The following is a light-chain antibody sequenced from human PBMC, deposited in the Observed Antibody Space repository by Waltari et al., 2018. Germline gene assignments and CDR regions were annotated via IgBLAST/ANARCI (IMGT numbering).Light chain of an antibody. J-gene: IGKJ3*01. CDR2: AAS. V-gene: IGKV1-39*01. CDR1: QSINTY. Sequence: DIQMTQSQSSLSASVGDRVNITCRASQSINTYLNLYQQKPGKAPKLLFYAASSLQSGVPSRFSGSGSETDFTLTISSLQPEDFATYYCQQSFSTLVTFGPGTKVDIK. CDR3: QQSFSTLVT.